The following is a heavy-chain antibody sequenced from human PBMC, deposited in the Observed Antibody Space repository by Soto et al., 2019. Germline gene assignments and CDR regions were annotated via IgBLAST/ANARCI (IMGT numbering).Heavy chain of an antibody. D-gene: IGHD1-26*01. J-gene: IGHJ4*01. V-gene: IGHV3-53*01. Sequence: EVQLVEAGGGLIQPGGSLRLSCAASGFTVSSYYMSWVRQAPWKGLEWVSVIYSGGSTYYADSVKGRFTIAGDNSKNTLSLHMNSLSVDGTAVYYWARYRGYYCGHGTQVAFAS. CDR2: IYSGGST. CDR3: ARYRGYY. CDR1: GFTVSSYY.